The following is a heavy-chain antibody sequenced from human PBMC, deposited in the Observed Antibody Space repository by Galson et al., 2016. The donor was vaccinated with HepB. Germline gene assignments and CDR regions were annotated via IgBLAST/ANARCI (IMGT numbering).Heavy chain of an antibody. V-gene: IGHV1-18*01. CDR2: INVYNGKT. J-gene: IGHJ4*02. Sequence: SVKVSCKASGYKFPSYGISWVRQAPGQGLEWMGWINVYNGKTNYAQKLDGRVTMSTDTSTSIAYMELKSLSSYDTAVYFCSRETFSLAAPVDYWGQGTLVTVSS. D-gene: IGHD3-16*01. CDR3: SRETFSLAAPVDY. CDR1: GYKFPSYG.